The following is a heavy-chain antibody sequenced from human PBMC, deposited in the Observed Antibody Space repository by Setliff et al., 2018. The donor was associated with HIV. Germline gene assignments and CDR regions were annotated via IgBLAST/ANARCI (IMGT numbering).Heavy chain of an antibody. D-gene: IGHD6-13*01. CDR2: IYHSGST. CDR3: ARTSGYSSSWYPFDY. CDR1: GGSISGHY. V-gene: IGHV4-59*11. J-gene: IGHJ4*02. Sequence: ASETLSLTCSVSGGSISGHYWSWIRQPPGKGLEWIGYIYHSGSTDYNPSLKSRVTISIDTSENRFSLNLTSVTAADTALYYCARTSGYSSSWYPFDYWGQGTLVTVSS.